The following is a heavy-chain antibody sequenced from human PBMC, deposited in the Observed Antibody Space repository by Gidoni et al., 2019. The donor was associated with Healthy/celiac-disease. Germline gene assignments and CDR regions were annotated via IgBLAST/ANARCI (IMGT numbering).Heavy chain of an antibody. Sequence: QVQLQQWGAGLLKPSETLSLTCAVYGGSFSGYYWSWIRQPPGKGLEWIGEINHSGSTNYNPSLKSRVTISVDTSKNQFSLKLSSVTAADTAVYYCARGSPYDYVWGSYRFFSGMDVWGQGTTVTVSS. V-gene: IGHV4-34*01. CDR3: ARGSPYDYVWGSYRFFSGMDV. CDR2: INHSGST. J-gene: IGHJ6*02. D-gene: IGHD3-16*02. CDR1: GGSFSGYY.